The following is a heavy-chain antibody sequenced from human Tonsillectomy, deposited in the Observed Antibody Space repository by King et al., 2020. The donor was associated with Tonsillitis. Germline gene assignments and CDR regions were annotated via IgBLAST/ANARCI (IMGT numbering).Heavy chain of an antibody. CDR3: ARRRDRDYYYYYYGMDV. J-gene: IGHJ6*02. D-gene: IGHD3-10*01. V-gene: IGHV5-51*01. Sequence: QLVQSGAEVKKPGESLKISCKASGYSFTSYWIGWVRQMPGKGLEWMGFIYPGDSDTRYGPSFQGQVTISADKSTSTAYLQWSSLKTSDTAMYYCARRRDRDYYYYYYGMDVWGQGTTVTVSS. CDR1: GYSFTSYW. CDR2: IYPGDSDT.